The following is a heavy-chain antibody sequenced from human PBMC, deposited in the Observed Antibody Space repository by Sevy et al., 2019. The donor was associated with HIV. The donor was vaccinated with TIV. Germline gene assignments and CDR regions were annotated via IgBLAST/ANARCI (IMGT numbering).Heavy chain of an antibody. D-gene: IGHD3-10*01. V-gene: IGHV3-23*01. CDR3: AASTLVRGVIWYYYGMDV. CDR1: GFTFSSYA. Sequence: GGSLRLSCAASGFTFSSYAMSWVRQAPGKGLEWVSAISGSGGSTYYAYSVKGRFTISRDNSKNTLYLQMNSLRAEDTAVYYCAASTLVRGVIWYYYGMDVWGQGTTVTVSS. CDR2: ISGSGGST. J-gene: IGHJ6*02.